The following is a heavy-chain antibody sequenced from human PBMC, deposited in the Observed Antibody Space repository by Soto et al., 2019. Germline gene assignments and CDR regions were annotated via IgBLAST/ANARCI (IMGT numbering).Heavy chain of an antibody. CDR2: INPSTGST. J-gene: IGHJ5*02. D-gene: IGHD3-22*01. Sequence: ASVKVSCQASGYTFTYYYIHWVRQAPGQGLEWMGVINPSTGSTNYAQKFQGRVTMTRDTSTTTVYMELGSLRSDDTAVYYCARSPYSSGSYYPIDPWGQGTLVTVSS. CDR1: GYTFTYYY. CDR3: ARSPYSSGSYYPIDP. V-gene: IGHV1-46*01.